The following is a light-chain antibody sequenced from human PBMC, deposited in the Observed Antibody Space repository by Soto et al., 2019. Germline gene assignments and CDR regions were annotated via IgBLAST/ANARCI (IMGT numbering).Light chain of an antibody. CDR1: SSDVGAYNY. CDR2: EVS. J-gene: IGLJ2*01. V-gene: IGLV2-8*01. CDR3: SSHAGSINLV. Sequence: QSALTQPPSASGSPGQSVTISCTGTSSDVGAYNYVSWYQQHPGKVPRLMIYEVSKRPSGVPDRFSGSKSGNTASLTVSGLQAEDEADYYCSSHAGSINLVFGGGTQLTVX.